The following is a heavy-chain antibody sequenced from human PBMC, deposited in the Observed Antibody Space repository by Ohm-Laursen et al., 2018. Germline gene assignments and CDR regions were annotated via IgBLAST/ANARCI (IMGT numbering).Heavy chain of an antibody. CDR3: ARDSEYDSSGYCIGD. CDR1: GYTFTGYY. D-gene: IGHD3-22*01. V-gene: IGHV1-46*01. Sequence: GASVKVSCKASGYTFTGYYMHWVRQAPGQGLEWMGIINPSGGSTSYAQKFQGRVTMTRDTSTSTVYMELSSLRSEDTAVYYCARDSEYDSSGYCIGDWGQGTLVTVSS. J-gene: IGHJ4*02. CDR2: INPSGGST.